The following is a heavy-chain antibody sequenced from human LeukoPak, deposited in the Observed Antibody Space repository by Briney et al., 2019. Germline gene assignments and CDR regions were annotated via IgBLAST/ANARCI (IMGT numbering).Heavy chain of an antibody. V-gene: IGHV4-31*03. D-gene: IGHD3-3*01. CDR3: ARRYYDFWSGYYIFDY. J-gene: IGHJ4*02. CDR1: GGSISSGNYF. Sequence: SETLSLTCTVSGGSISSGNYFWSWIRQHPGTGLEWIGYIYHSGSTYYNPSLKSRVSISVDTSKNQFSLKLSSVTAADTAVYYCARRYYDFWSGYYIFDYWGQGALVTVSS. CDR2: IYHSGST.